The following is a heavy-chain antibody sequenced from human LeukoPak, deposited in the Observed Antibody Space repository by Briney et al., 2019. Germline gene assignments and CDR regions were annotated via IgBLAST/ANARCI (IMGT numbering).Heavy chain of an antibody. CDR2: ISSSGSTK. J-gene: IGHJ6*03. V-gene: IGHV3-48*04. CDR3: ARQGWRRKKGKFGELSVSYYYYMDV. CDR1: GFTFSSYG. D-gene: IGHD3-10*01. Sequence: PGGSLRLSCAASGFTFSSYGMHWVRQAPGKGLEWVSYISSSGSTKYYADSVKGRFTISRDNAKNSLYLQMNSLRAEDTAVYYCARQGWRRKKGKFGELSVSYYYYMDVWGKGTTVTVSS.